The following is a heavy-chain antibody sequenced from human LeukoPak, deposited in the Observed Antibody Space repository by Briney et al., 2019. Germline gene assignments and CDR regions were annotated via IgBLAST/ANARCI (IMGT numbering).Heavy chain of an antibody. CDR2: IYTGDSDT. CDR1: GYIFTNYW. J-gene: IGHJ4*02. CDR3: ARRGDGYDLLI. V-gene: IGHV5-51*01. D-gene: IGHD5-12*01. Sequence: GESLKISCKASGYIFTNYWIGWVRQMPGKGLEWMGIIYTGDSDTKYSPSFQGQVTISADESITTAYLQWSSLQASDSAMYYCARRGDGYDLLIWGQGTLVTVSS.